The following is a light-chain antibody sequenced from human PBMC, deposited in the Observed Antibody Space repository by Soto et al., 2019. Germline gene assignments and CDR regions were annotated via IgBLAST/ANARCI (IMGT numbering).Light chain of an antibody. V-gene: IGLV2-14*01. CDR1: ISDVGGYNY. CDR3: SSYTTDNTRV. J-gene: IGLJ1*01. Sequence: QSALTQPASVSGSPGQSNTISCAGTISDVGGYNYVSWYQQYPGKAPKLMIYDVSSRPSGVSIRFSGSKSVNTAYLTISGLQAEDEADYYCSSYTTDNTRVFGTGTKVTVL. CDR2: DVS.